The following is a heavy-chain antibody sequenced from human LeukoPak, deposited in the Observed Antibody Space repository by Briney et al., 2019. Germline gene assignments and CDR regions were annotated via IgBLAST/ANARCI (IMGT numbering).Heavy chain of an antibody. CDR2: ITSSGGST. CDR3: ATRPPDDTYFGVFDY. V-gene: IGHV3-23*01. J-gene: IGHJ4*02. CDR1: GLTFSRHA. Sequence: GSLRLSCAASGLTFSRHAMTWVRQSPGKGLEWVSGITSSGGSTYYADSVKGRFTISRDNSKNTVFLQMNSLRAEDTAVYYCATRPPDDTYFGVFDYWGQGTLVTVSS. D-gene: IGHD4/OR15-4a*01.